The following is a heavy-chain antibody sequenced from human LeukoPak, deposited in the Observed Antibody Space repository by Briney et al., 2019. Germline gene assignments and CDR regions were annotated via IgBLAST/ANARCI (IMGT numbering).Heavy chain of an antibody. V-gene: IGHV3-21*01. Sequence: GGSLRLSRAASGFTFSSFSMNWVRQAPGKGLEWVSSISTGSSYIYYADSVKGRFTISRDNAKNSLYLQMISLRAEDTAVYYCARDRGWNDFFDCWGQGTLVTVSS. CDR2: ISTGSSYI. CDR3: ARDRGWNDFFDC. J-gene: IGHJ4*02. CDR1: GFTFSSFS. D-gene: IGHD1-1*01.